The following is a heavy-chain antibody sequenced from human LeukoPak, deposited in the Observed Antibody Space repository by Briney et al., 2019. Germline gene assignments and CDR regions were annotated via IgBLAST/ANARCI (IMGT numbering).Heavy chain of an antibody. J-gene: IGHJ4*02. D-gene: IGHD3-22*01. CDR3: ARTPDYYDGSGSDTTYYFDY. CDR1: GYTFTSYY. CDR2: INPSGGST. Sequence: GASVKVSCKASGYTFTSYYIHWVRQAPGQGLEWMGIINPSGGSTNYARKFQGRVSMTRDTSTSTVYMELSGLRSEDTAVYYCARTPDYYDGSGSDTTYYFDYWGQGTLVTVSS. V-gene: IGHV1-46*01.